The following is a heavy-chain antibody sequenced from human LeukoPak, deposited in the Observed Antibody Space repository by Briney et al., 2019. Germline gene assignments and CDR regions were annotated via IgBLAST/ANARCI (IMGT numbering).Heavy chain of an antibody. Sequence: GGSLRLSCAASGFTFSSYGMHWVRQAPGKGLEWVAVIWYDGSNKYYADSVKGRFTISRDNSKNTLYLQMNSLRAEDTAVYYCARDGVMGGSGSYVDYWGQGTLVTVSS. CDR1: GFTFSSYG. V-gene: IGHV3-33*08. J-gene: IGHJ4*02. CDR3: ARDGVMGGSGSYVDY. D-gene: IGHD3-10*01. CDR2: IWYDGSNK.